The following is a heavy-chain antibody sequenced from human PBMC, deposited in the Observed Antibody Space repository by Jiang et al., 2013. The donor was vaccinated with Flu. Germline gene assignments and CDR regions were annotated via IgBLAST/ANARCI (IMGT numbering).Heavy chain of an antibody. Sequence: AEVKKPGSSVKVSCKASGGTFSSYAISWVRQAPGQGLEWMGGIIPIFGTANYAQKFQGRVTITADESTSTAYMELSSLRSEDTAVYYCARGLERDIVVVPAPWYYYYYMDVWGKGTTVTVSS. CDR1: GGTFSSYA. CDR2: IIPIFGTA. CDR3: ARGLERDIVVVPAPWYYYYYMDV. V-gene: IGHV1-69*01. D-gene: IGHD2-2*01. J-gene: IGHJ6*03.